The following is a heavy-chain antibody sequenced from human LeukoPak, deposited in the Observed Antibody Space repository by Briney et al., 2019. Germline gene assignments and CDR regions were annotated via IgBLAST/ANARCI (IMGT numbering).Heavy chain of an antibody. CDR1: GFTFSSYA. J-gene: IGHJ6*02. V-gene: IGHV3-23*01. Sequence: GGSLRLSCAASGFTFSSYAMSWVRQAPGKGLEWVSAISGSGGSTYYADSVKGRFTISRDNSKNTLYLQMNSLRAEDTAVYYCARDHSSFYYYYYGMDVWGQGTTVTVSS. D-gene: IGHD6-6*01. CDR2: ISGSGGST. CDR3: ARDHSSFYYYYYGMDV.